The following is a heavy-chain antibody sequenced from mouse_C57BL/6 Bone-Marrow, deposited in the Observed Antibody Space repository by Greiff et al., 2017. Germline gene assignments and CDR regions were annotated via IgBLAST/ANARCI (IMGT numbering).Heavy chain of an antibody. V-gene: IGHV14-1*01. CDR2: IDPEDGDT. CDR3: TSYYYGSSHGFAY. Sequence: EVQLQQSGAELVRPGASVKLSCTASGFNIKDYYMHWVKQRPEQGLEWIGRIDPEDGDTEYAPKFQGKATMTADTSSNTAYLQPSSLTSEDTAVYYCTSYYYGSSHGFAYWGQGTLVTVSA. J-gene: IGHJ3*01. D-gene: IGHD1-1*01. CDR1: GFNIKDYY.